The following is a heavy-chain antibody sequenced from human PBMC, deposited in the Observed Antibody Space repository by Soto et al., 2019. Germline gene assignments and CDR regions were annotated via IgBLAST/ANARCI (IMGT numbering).Heavy chain of an antibody. CDR2: IDPSDSYT. D-gene: IGHD7-27*01. V-gene: IGHV5-10-1*01. J-gene: IGHJ4*02. Sequence: GESLKISCKGSGYSFTSYWISWVRQMPGKGLEWMGRIDPSDSYTNYSPSFQGHVTISADKSISTAYLQWSSLKASDTSLYYCSRPNWGSELDYWGQGTLVTVSS. CDR3: SRPNWGSELDY. CDR1: GYSFTSYW.